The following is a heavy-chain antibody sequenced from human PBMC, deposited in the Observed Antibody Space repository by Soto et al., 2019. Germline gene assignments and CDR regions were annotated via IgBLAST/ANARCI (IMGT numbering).Heavy chain of an antibody. CDR1: GFTFSSYG. Sequence: QVQLVESGGGVVQPGRSLRLSCAASGFTFSSYGMHWVRQAPGKGLEWVAVIWYDGSNKYYADSVKGRFTISRDNSKNTLYLQMNSLRAEDTAVYYCARAAVAGPGPFDYWGKGTLVTVSS. CDR2: IWYDGSNK. J-gene: IGHJ4*02. V-gene: IGHV3-33*01. CDR3: ARAAVAGPGPFDY. D-gene: IGHD6-19*01.